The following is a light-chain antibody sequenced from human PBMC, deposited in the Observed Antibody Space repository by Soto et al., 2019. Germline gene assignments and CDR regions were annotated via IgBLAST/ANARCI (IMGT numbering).Light chain of an antibody. J-gene: IGKJ5*01. CDR3: QQYSHLIT. CDR2: DAS. CDR1: QDISNY. V-gene: IGKV1-33*01. Sequence: DIQLTQSPYSLSASVGDSVTLTCKASQDISNYLNWYQQKLGKAPKLLIYDASNLETGVPSRFSGSGSGTDFTFTISSLQPEDIATYYCQQYSHLITFGQGTRLEIK.